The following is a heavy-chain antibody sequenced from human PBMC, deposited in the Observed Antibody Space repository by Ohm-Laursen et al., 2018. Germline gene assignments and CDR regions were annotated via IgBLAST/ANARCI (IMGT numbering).Heavy chain of an antibody. V-gene: IGHV1-18*01. CDR1: GYTFTSYG. CDR3: ARNHKLNYYDSSGYTLGIDY. J-gene: IGHJ4*02. CDR2: ISAYNGNT. D-gene: IGHD3-22*01. Sequence: GASVKVSCKASGYTFTSYGISWVRQAPGQGLEWMGWISAYNGNTNYAQKLQGRVTMTTDTSTSTAYTELRSLRSDDTAVYYCARNHKLNYYDSSGYTLGIDYWGQGTLVTVSS.